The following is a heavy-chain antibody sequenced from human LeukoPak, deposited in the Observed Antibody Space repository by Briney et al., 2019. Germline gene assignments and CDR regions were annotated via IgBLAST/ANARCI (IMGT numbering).Heavy chain of an antibody. CDR1: GFTFSSYG. D-gene: IGHD2-15*01. J-gene: IGHJ4*02. CDR3: ARDLILADSSGSSAHDY. CDR2: ISYDGSNK. Sequence: GGSLRLSCAASGFTFSSYGMHWVRQAPGKGLEWVAVISYDGSNKYYADSVEGRFTISGDNSKNTLYLQMNSLRAEDTAVYYCARDLILADSSGSSAHDYWGQGTLVTVSS. V-gene: IGHV3-30*03.